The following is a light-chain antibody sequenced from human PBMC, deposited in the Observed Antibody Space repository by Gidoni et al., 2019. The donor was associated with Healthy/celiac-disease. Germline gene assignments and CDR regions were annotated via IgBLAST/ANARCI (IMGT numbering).Light chain of an antibody. CDR1: SSNIGAGYD. CDR2: GNS. J-gene: IGLJ2*01. V-gene: IGLV1-40*01. Sequence: QSVLTQPPSVSGAPAQRATISCTGSSSNIGAGYDVHWYQQLPGTAPKLLIYGNSHRPSGVPDRFSGSKSGTSASLAITGLQAEDEADYYCQSYDSSLSGWGVFGGGTKLTVL. CDR3: QSYDSSLSGWGV.